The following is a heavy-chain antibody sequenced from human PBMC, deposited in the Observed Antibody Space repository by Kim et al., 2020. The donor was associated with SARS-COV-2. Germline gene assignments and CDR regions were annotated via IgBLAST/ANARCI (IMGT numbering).Heavy chain of an antibody. J-gene: IGHJ3*02. D-gene: IGHD1-26*01. CDR2: ISSNGGST. Sequence: GGSLRLSCSASGLTFSSYAMHWVRQAPGKGLEYVSAISSNGGSTYYADSVKGRFTISRDNSKNTLYLQMSSLRAEDTAVYYCVKGKEWELLWGDAFDIWGQGTMVTVSS. V-gene: IGHV3-64D*06. CDR3: VKGKEWELLWGDAFDI. CDR1: GLTFSSYA.